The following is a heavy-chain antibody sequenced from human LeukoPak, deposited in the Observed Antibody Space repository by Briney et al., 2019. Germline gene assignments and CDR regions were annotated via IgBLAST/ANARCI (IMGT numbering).Heavy chain of an antibody. CDR3: ARATGGVGELLYPYFDY. D-gene: IGHD3-10*01. CDR2: INHSGST. CDR1: GGSFSGYY. J-gene: IGHJ4*02. V-gene: IGHV4-34*01. Sequence: SETLSLTCAVYGGSFSGYYWSWIRQPPGKGLEWIGEINHSGSTNYNPSLKSRVTISVDTSKNQFSLKLSSVNAADTAVYYCARATGGVGELLYPYFDYWGQGTLVTVSS.